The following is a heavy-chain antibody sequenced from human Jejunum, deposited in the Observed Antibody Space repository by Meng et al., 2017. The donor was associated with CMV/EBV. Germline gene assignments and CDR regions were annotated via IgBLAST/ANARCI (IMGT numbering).Heavy chain of an antibody. J-gene: IGHJ4*02. D-gene: IGHD3-22*01. CDR1: RGSLSFYY. CDR3: VRETDMTVGPHFDY. V-gene: IGHV4-4*07. CDR2: IFTTGST. Sequence: LQQHARAGLLQPSEPLSLTCTVARGSLSFYYWSRIRKPAGKGLEWIGRIFTTGSTNYHPSLKSRVTMSVDTSKTQITLRLTSVTAADTAIYYCVRETDMTVGPHFDYWGQGALVTVSS.